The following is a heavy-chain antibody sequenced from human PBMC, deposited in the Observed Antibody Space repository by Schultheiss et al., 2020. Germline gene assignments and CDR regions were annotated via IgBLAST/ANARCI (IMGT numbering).Heavy chain of an antibody. D-gene: IGHD3-3*01. CDR2: INHSGST. CDR3: ARGEDDFWSGYYG. J-gene: IGHJ4*02. Sequence: GSLRLSCAVYGGSFSGYYWSWIRQPPGKGLEWIGEINHSGSTNYNPSLKSRVTISVDTSKNQFSLKLSSVTAADTAVYYCARGEDDFWSGYYGWGQGTLVTVSS. V-gene: IGHV4-34*01. CDR1: GGSFSGYY.